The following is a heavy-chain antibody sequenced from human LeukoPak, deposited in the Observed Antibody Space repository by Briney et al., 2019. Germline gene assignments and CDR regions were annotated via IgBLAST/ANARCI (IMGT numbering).Heavy chain of an antibody. Sequence: SETLSLTCTVSGGSISGYYWNWIRQPPGKGLEWIGYIYYSGSTSYNPSLKSRVTISIDTSKNHFSLKLSSVIAADTAVYYCARYYYDSSGYYAEYFQYWGQGTLVTVSS. CDR3: ARYYYDSSGYYAEYFQY. CDR2: IYYSGST. V-gene: IGHV4-59*12. D-gene: IGHD3-22*01. CDR1: GGSISGYY. J-gene: IGHJ1*01.